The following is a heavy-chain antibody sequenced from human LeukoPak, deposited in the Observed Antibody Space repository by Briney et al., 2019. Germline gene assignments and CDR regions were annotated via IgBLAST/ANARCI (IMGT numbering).Heavy chain of an antibody. D-gene: IGHD2-15*01. J-gene: IGHJ4*02. CDR1: GFTFSSYG. CDR3: ARALCVGGINCGPDY. V-gene: IGHV3-30*02. CDR2: IRYDGSNK. Sequence: GGSLRLSCAASGFTFSSYGMHWVRQAPGKGLEWVAFIRYDGSNKYYADSVKGRFTISRDNFKNTLYLRMNTLRAEDTAVYYCARALCVGGINCGPDYWGQGTLVTVSS.